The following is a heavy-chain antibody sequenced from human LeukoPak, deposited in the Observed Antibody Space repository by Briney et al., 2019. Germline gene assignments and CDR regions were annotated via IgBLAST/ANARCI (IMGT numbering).Heavy chain of an antibody. CDR1: GGSISSGGYS. J-gene: IGHJ3*02. Sequence: SETLSLTCAVSGGSISSGGYSWSWIRQPPGKGLEWIVYIHHSGSTYYNPSLKSRVTISVDRSKNQFSLKLSSVTAADTAVYYCASYCSSTSCYAVNAFDIWGQGTMVTVSS. V-gene: IGHV4-30-2*01. CDR2: IHHSGST. D-gene: IGHD2-2*01. CDR3: ASYCSSTSCYAVNAFDI.